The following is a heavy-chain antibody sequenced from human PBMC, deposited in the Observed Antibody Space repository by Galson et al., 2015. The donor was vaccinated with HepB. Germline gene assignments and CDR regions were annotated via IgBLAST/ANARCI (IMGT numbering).Heavy chain of an antibody. Sequence: CAISGDSVSSKDAAWNWIRQSPSRGFEWLGRTFYRSEWNYDYAVSVRSRITISPDTSKSQFSLQLNSVTPEDTAVYYCARAYAMVRGIINPFDYWGQGTLVTVSS. CDR3: ARAYAMVRGIINPFDY. V-gene: IGHV6-1*01. CDR1: GDSVSSKDAA. J-gene: IGHJ4*02. D-gene: IGHD3-10*01. CDR2: TFYRSEWNY.